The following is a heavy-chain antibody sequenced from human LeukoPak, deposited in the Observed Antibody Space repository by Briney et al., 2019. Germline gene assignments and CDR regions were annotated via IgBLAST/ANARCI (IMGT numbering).Heavy chain of an antibody. J-gene: IGHJ4*02. D-gene: IGHD6-19*01. Sequence: GGSLRLSYAASGFTFSSYAMSWVRQAPGKGLEWVSAISGSGGSTYYADSVKGRFTISRDNSKNTLYLQMNSLRAEDTAVYYCAKDVKYSSGWYDYFDYWGQGTLVTVSS. CDR2: ISGSGGST. V-gene: IGHV3-23*01. CDR1: GFTFSSYA. CDR3: AKDVKYSSGWYDYFDY.